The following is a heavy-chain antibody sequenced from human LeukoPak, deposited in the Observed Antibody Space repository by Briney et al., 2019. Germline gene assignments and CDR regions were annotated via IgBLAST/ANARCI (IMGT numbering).Heavy chain of an antibody. V-gene: IGHV4-59*01. CDR3: ARVDDWNALEY. CDR2: IYYSGTTT. CDR1: GRSFNNYY. J-gene: IGHJ4*02. Sequence: SVTLSLTCTVSGRSFNNYYWSWIRQPPGKALEWIGYIYYSGTTTNYNPSLKSRVTISVDTSKNQFSLKLNSVTAADTALYYCARVDDWNALEYWGKGTLVTASS. D-gene: IGHD1-1*01.